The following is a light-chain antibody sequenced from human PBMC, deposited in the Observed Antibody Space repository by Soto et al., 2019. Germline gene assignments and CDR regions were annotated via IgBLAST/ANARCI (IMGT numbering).Light chain of an antibody. CDR3: CSYVGRNTYV. CDR2: DVS. J-gene: IGLJ1*01. CDR1: SSDVGGYNY. V-gene: IGLV2-11*01. Sequence: QSVLTQPRSASGSPGQSITICCTGTSSDVGGYNYVSWYQQHPAKAPKLIIFDVSKRPSGVPNRFSGSKSGNTASLTISGLRAEDEADYYCCSYVGRNTYVFGTGTKLTVL.